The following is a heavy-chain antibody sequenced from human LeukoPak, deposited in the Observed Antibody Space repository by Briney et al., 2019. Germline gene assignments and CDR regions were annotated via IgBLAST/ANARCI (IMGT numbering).Heavy chain of an antibody. CDR2: INDRGST. Sequence: SETLSLTCSVYGDFLSIYYWSWLRQSPEKGLEWIAFINDRGSTNYIPSLMSRATISMDTSKSQFSLTLDSVTPADAGVYFCARSSSASYHHAFALWGQGILVTVSP. CDR3: ARSSSASYHHAFAL. D-gene: IGHD3-10*01. V-gene: IGHV4-59*01. J-gene: IGHJ4*02. CDR1: GDFLSIYY.